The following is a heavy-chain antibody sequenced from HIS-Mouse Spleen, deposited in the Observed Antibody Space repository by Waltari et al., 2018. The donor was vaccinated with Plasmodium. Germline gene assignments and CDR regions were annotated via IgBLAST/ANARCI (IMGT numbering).Heavy chain of an antibody. Sequence: QVQLQQWGAGLLTPSETLSLTCAVYGGSLSGYYWSWIRQPPGKGLEWIGEINHSGSTNYHPSLKSRVTISVDTSKNQFSLKLSSVTAADTAVYYCARGSAAAGPFDYWGQGTLVTVSS. CDR2: INHSGST. CDR1: GGSLSGYY. J-gene: IGHJ4*02. D-gene: IGHD6-13*01. V-gene: IGHV4-34*01. CDR3: ARGSAAAGPFDY.